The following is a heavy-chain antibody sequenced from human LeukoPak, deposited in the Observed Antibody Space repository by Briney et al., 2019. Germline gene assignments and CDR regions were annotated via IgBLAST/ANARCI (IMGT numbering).Heavy chain of an antibody. D-gene: IGHD3-22*01. J-gene: IGHJ3*02. V-gene: IGHV1-46*01. CDR2: INPSGGSN. CDR3: ARGRHYYDSSDYYYEGDAFDI. CDR1: EYTFTSCY. Sequence: ASVKVSCKASEYTFTSCYMHWVRQAPGQGLEWMGIINPSGGSNTYAQKFQGRVTMTRDMSTSTVYMELSSLRSEDTAVYYCARGRHYYDSSDYYYEGDAFDIWGQGTMVTVSS.